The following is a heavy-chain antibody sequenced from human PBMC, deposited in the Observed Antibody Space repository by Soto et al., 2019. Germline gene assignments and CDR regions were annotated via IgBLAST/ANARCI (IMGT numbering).Heavy chain of an antibody. Sequence: SETLSLTCTVSGGSISSYYWSLIRQPTGKGLEWIGYIYYSGSTNYNPSLKSRVTISVDTSKNQFSLKLSSVTAADTAVYYCARVGSDIVVVPAADYYYYGMDVWGQGTTVTVSS. CDR1: GGSISSYY. CDR2: IYYSGST. J-gene: IGHJ6*02. CDR3: ARVGSDIVVVPAADYYYYGMDV. D-gene: IGHD2-2*01. V-gene: IGHV4-59*01.